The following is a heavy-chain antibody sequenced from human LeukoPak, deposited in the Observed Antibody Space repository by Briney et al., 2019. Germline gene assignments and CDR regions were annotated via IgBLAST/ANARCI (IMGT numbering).Heavy chain of an antibody. CDR2: ISSSSSYI. J-gene: IGHJ3*02. D-gene: IGHD3-16*01. V-gene: IGHV3-21*01. Sequence: PGGSLRLSCAASGFTFSSYSMNWVRQAPGKGLEWVSSISSSSSYIYYADSVKGRFTISRDNAKNSLYLQMNSLRAEDTAVYYCARDLGIDHAFDIWGQGTMVTVSS. CDR1: GFTFSSYS. CDR3: ARDLGIDHAFDI.